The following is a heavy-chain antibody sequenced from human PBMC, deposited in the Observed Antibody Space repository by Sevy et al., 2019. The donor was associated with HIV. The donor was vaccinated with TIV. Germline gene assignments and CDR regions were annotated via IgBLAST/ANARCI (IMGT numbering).Heavy chain of an antibody. J-gene: IGHJ4*02. V-gene: IGHV3-21*01. D-gene: IGHD6-6*01. CDR2: ISSSSRYI. CDR3: AREGWGGAARPNYFDY. Sequence: GGSLRLSCAASGFMFSSDSMNWVRQAPGKGLEWVSSISSSSRYIYYADSVKGRFTISRDKAKNSLSLQMNSLRAEDTAGYYCAREGWGGAARPNYFDYWGQGTLVTVSS. CDR1: GFMFSSDS.